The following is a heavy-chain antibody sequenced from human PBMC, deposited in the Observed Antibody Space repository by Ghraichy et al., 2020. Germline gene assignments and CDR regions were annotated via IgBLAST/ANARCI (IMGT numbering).Heavy chain of an antibody. CDR3: SSGDTFDI. CDR1: GLIFSSYW. V-gene: IGHV3-7*03. CDR2: INQDAREK. J-gene: IGHJ3*02. D-gene: IGHD3-10*01. Sequence: ETLSLTCAASGLIFSSYWMTWVRQAPGKGLEWVANINQDAREKYYMGSVKGRFTISRDNAKSSLYLQMNNLGAEDTAVYYCSSGDTFDIWGRGTMVTVSS.